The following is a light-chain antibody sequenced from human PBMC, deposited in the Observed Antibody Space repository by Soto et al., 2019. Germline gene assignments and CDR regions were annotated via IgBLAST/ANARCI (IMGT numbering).Light chain of an antibody. J-gene: IGKJ1*01. Sequence: DIQMTQSPSALSASVGDRVTITCRASQTINTWLAWYQQKPGKAPKLLIYDVSSLESGVPSRFSGSGSGTEFTLTISSLQPDDFATYCCQHYNSYSEAFGQGTKVDIK. CDR2: DVS. V-gene: IGKV1-5*01. CDR3: QHYNSYSEA. CDR1: QTINTW.